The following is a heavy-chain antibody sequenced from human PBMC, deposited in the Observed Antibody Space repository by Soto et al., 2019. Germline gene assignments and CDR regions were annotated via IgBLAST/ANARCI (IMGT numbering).Heavy chain of an antibody. J-gene: IGHJ5*02. CDR1: VGSISSYY. D-gene: IGHD6-25*01. CDR3: ARAAGTILNLRWFEP. V-gene: IGHV4-59*01. Sequence: SETLSLTCTVSVGSISSYYWSLIRQPPGKGLERIGYIYYSGSTNYNPSLKSRVTISVDTSKNQFSLKLSSVTAADTAVYYCARAAGTILNLRWFEPWGQGTLLTVSS. CDR2: IYYSGST.